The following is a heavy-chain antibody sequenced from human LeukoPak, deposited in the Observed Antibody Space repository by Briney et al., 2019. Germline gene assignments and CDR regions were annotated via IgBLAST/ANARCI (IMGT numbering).Heavy chain of an antibody. CDR1: GGTFSSYA. V-gene: IGHV1-69*13. CDR2: IIPIFGTA. J-gene: IGHJ6*03. CDR3: ARAGGVVNPIAYYYYYMDV. D-gene: IGHD3-3*01. Sequence: SVKVSCKASGGTFSSYAISWVRQAPGQGLEWMGGIIPIFGTANYAQKFQGRVTITADESTSTAYMELSSLRSEDTAVYYCARAGGVVNPIAYYYYYMDVWGKGTTVTVSS.